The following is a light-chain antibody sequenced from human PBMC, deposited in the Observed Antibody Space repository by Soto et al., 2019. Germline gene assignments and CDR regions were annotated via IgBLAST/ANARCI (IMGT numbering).Light chain of an antibody. Sequence: EIVMTRSPATLSVSPGERATLSCRASQSVSSNLAWYQQKPGQAPRLLIYGASTRATGIPARFSGSGSGTDFTLKISRVEPEDVGVYYCLQATHVPHSFGQGTKLEIK. CDR2: GAS. V-gene: IGKV3-15*01. J-gene: IGKJ2*01. CDR3: LQATHVPHS. CDR1: QSVSSN.